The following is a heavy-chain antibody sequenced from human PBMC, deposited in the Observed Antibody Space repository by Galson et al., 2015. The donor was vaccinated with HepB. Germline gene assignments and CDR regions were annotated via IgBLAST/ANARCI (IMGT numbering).Heavy chain of an antibody. J-gene: IGHJ4*02. CDR1: GGSISSSSYY. D-gene: IGHD4-17*01. V-gene: IGHV4-61*01. CDR2: ISYIGST. Sequence: ETLSLTCIVSGGSISSSSYYWSWIRQSPGKGLEWIGYISYIGSTNYNPSLKSRVTMSVDTSKNQFSLRLSSVTAADTAVYYCARDRYGAPVDYWGQGTLVTVSS. CDR3: ARDRYGAPVDY.